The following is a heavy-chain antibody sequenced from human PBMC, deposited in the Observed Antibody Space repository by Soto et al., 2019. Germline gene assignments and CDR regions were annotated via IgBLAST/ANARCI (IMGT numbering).Heavy chain of an antibody. CDR3: AKDGSGYYSHYYGMDV. CDR1: GFSFSSYA. Sequence: EVQLLESGGGLVQPGGSLRLSCAASGFSFSSYAKSWVRQAPGKGLEWVSAISGSGGGTYYADSVKGRFTISRDNSKNTLYVQMNSLRAEATAVYYCAKDGSGYYSHYYGMDVWGQGTTVTVSS. V-gene: IGHV3-23*01. J-gene: IGHJ6*02. CDR2: ISGSGGGT. D-gene: IGHD3-3*01.